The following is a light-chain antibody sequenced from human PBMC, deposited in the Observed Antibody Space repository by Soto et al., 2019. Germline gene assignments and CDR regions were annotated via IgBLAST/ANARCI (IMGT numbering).Light chain of an antibody. CDR3: LVWDSSIGV. CDR2: HDS. Sequence: SYELTQPPSVSVAPGKTARITCGGNNIGSKRVHWYQQKPGQAPVLVIYHDSDRPSGIPERFSGSNSGNTATLTISRVEAGDEDDYYCLVWDSSIGVFGTGTKVTVL. J-gene: IGLJ1*01. CDR1: NIGSKR. V-gene: IGLV3-21*04.